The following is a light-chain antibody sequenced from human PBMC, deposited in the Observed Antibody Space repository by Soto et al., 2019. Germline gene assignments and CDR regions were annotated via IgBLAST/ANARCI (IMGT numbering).Light chain of an antibody. Sequence: DIQMTQSPSSLSASVGDRVTITCRASQSISSYLNWYQQKPGKAPNLLIYAASSLQSGVPSRFSGSGSGTDFTLTISSLQPEDFATYYCHQTYNIPWTFGQGTKVEIK. V-gene: IGKV1-39*01. J-gene: IGKJ1*01. CDR2: AAS. CDR3: HQTYNIPWT. CDR1: QSISSY.